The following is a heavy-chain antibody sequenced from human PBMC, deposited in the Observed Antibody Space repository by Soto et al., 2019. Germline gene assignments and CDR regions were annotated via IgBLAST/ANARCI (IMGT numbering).Heavy chain of an antibody. CDR1: GFSVSSNY. D-gene: IGHD6-19*01. J-gene: IGHJ4*02. CDR3: ARVQSDSSGWYHFDH. CDR2: LYSGGTI. V-gene: IGHV3-53*04. Sequence: ELQLVESGGGLVQPGGSLRLSCAASGFSVSSNYMSWVRQAPGKGLEWVSVLYSGGTIYYSDSVKGRFTISRHDSQNTLFLHMNSLRADDTAVYYCARVQSDSSGWYHFDHWGQGTLVIVSS.